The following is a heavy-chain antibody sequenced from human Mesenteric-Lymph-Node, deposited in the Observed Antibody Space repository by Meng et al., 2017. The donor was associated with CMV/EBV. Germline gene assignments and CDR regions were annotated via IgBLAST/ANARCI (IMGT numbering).Heavy chain of an antibody. V-gene: IGHV1-3*01. CDR2: INAGNGNT. D-gene: IGHD3-10*01. Sequence: ASGYTFTGYAMSWVRQAPGQRREWMGWINAGNGNTKHSQKFQGRVTFTRDTSASTAYMELSSLTSEDTALYYCAKDGRSYGWFDPWGRGTLVTVSS. CDR3: AKDGRSYGWFDP. J-gene: IGHJ5*02. CDR1: GYTFTGYA.